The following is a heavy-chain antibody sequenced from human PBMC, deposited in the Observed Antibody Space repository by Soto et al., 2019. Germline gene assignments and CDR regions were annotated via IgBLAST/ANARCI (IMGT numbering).Heavy chain of an antibody. J-gene: IGHJ4*02. D-gene: IGHD2-15*01. V-gene: IGHV4-61*01. Sequence: ASETLSLTCTVSGGSVSSGSYYWSWIRQPPGKGLEWIGYIYYSGSTNYNPSLKSRVTISVDTSKNQFSLKLSSVTAADTAVYYCARERTLQSVGGIFAVPDYWGQGTLVTVSS. CDR3: ARERTLQSVGGIFAVPDY. CDR2: IYYSGST. CDR1: GGSVSSGSYY.